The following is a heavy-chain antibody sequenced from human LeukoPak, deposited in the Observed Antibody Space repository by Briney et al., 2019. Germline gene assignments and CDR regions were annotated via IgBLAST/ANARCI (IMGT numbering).Heavy chain of an antibody. CDR1: GFTFSSYA. Sequence: GGSLRLSCADSGFTFSSYAMTWVRQAPGEGLEWVSTFSSSGGSTYYADSVKGRFTISRDSSKNTLFLQMNSLRAEDTAVYYCAKYCSGGNCYSGLYWGQGTLSPSPQ. D-gene: IGHD2-15*01. J-gene: IGHJ4*02. CDR3: AKYCSGGNCYSGLY. V-gene: IGHV3-23*01. CDR2: FSSSGGST.